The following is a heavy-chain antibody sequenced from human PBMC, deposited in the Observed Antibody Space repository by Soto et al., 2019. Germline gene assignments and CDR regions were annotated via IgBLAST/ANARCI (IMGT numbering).Heavy chain of an antibody. J-gene: IGHJ3*02. Sequence: SETLSLTCAVYGGSFSGYYWSWIRQPPGKGLEWIGEINHSGSTNYNPSLKSRVTISVDTSKNQFSLKLSSVTAADTAVYYCATSRRWLRPNAFDIWGQGTMVTVSS. CDR2: INHSGST. D-gene: IGHD6-19*01. V-gene: IGHV4-34*01. CDR1: GGSFSGYY. CDR3: ATSRRWLRPNAFDI.